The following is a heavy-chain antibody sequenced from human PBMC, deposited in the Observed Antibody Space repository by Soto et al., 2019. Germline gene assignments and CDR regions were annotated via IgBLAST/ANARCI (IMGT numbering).Heavy chain of an antibody. D-gene: IGHD3-10*01. CDR1: GYTFTGYY. J-gene: IGHJ4*02. CDR3: ARGGGSGSYYIEYYFDY. Sequence: ASVKVSCKASGYTFTGYYMHWVRQAPGQGLEWMGWINPNSGGTNYAQKFQGRVTMTRDTSISTAYMELSRLRSDDTAVYYCARGGGSGSYYIEYYFDYWGQGTLVTVSS. CDR2: INPNSGGT. V-gene: IGHV1-2*02.